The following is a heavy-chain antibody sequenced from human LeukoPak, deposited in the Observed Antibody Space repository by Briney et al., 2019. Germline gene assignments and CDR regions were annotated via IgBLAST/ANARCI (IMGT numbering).Heavy chain of an antibody. CDR3: ARGYYYSSGSYYLDF. CDR2: ISWNGDST. J-gene: IGHJ4*02. V-gene: IGHV3-43D*03. Sequence: PGGSLRLSCAASGFTFDDYAMCWVRQVPGKDLDWVALISWNGDSTYYRDSAKGRFIISRDNSKNTLYLQMNSLRGEDSALYYCARGYYYSSGSYYLDFWGQGTLVTVSS. CDR1: GFTFDDYA. D-gene: IGHD3-10*01.